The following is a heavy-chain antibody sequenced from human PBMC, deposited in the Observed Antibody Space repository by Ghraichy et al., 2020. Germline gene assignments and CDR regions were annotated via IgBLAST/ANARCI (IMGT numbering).Heavy chain of an antibody. CDR3: AKEELLDDSGWYTALDYFDY. Sequence: GGSLRLSCAASGFTFSSYAMSWVRQAPGKGLEWVSAISGSGGSTYYADSVKGRFTISRDNSKNTLYLQMNSLRAEDTAVYYCAKEELLDDSGWYTALDYFDYWGQGTLVTVSS. V-gene: IGHV3-23*01. CDR2: ISGSGGST. CDR1: GFTFSSYA. J-gene: IGHJ4*02. D-gene: IGHD6-19*01.